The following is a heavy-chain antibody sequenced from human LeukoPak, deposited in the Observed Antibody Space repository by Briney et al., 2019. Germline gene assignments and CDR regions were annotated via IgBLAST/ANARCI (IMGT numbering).Heavy chain of an antibody. V-gene: IGHV3-48*03. D-gene: IGHD2-21*02. CDR2: ISSSGSTI. Sequence: PGGSLRLSCAASGFTFSSYEMNWVRQAPGKGLEWVSYISSSGSTIYYADSVKGRFTISRDNAKNSLYLQMNSLRAEDTAVYYCARGPQAYCGGDCTFGYWGQGTLVTVSS. CDR1: GFTFSSYE. CDR3: ARGPQAYCGGDCTFGY. J-gene: IGHJ4*02.